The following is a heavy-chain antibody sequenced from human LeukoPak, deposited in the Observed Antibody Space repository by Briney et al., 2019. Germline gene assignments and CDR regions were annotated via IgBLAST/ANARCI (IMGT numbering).Heavy chain of an antibody. Sequence: SQTLSLTCAISGDTVSSNSAAWNWIRQSPSRGLEWLGRAYYRSKLYNDYAVSVKSRITINPDTSKNQFSLQLNSVTPEDTAVYYCARLRGVVGAVRDFYYGMDVWGQGTTVAVSS. D-gene: IGHD1-26*01. J-gene: IGHJ6*02. CDR2: AYYRSKLYN. V-gene: IGHV6-1*01. CDR3: ARLRGVVGAVRDFYYGMDV. CDR1: GDTVSSNSAA.